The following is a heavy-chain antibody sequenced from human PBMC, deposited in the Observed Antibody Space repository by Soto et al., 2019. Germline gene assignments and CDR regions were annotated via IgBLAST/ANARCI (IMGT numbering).Heavy chain of an antibody. CDR2: INPNSGGT. CDR1: GYTFTGYY. Sequence: QVQLVQSGAEVKKPGASVKVSCKASGYTFTGYYMHWVRQAPGQGLEWMGWINPNSGGTNYAQKFQGWVTMTRDTSISTAYMGLSRLRSDDTAVYYCARAGHGGYNWKGWGYYGMDVWGQGTTVTVSS. D-gene: IGHD1-20*01. CDR3: ARAGHGGYNWKGWGYYGMDV. V-gene: IGHV1-2*04. J-gene: IGHJ6*02.